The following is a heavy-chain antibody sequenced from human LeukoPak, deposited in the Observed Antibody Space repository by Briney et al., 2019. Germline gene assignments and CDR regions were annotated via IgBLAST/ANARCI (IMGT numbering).Heavy chain of an antibody. Sequence: PGGSLRLSCAASGFTFSDHYMDWVRQAPGKGLEWVGRTRKKTNSYTTEYAASVKGRFTISRDDSKNSLYLQMNRLKAEDTAVYYCTRVVLVGTTYSYFDYWGQGTLVTVSS. CDR1: GFTFSDHY. V-gene: IGHV3-72*01. CDR3: TRVVLVGTTYSYFDY. D-gene: IGHD1-26*01. CDR2: TRKKTNSYTT. J-gene: IGHJ4*02.